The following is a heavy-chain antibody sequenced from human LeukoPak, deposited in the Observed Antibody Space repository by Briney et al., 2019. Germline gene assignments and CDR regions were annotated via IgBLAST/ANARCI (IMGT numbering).Heavy chain of an antibody. V-gene: IGHV3-21*06. CDR2: IGPTGFDR. CDR1: GLTFSTSG. D-gene: IGHD1-14*01. CDR3: ATETNGRHYDY. Sequence: PGGSLRLSCTTSGLTFSTSGFNWVRQAPGKGLEWVASIGPTGFDRYHADSIKGRFTISRDNANNFLYLQMDSLRAEDTAVYYCATETNGRHYDYWGQGTLLTVYS. J-gene: IGHJ4*02.